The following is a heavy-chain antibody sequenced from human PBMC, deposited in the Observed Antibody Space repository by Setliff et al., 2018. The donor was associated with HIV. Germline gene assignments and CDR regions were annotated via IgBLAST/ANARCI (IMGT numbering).Heavy chain of an antibody. CDR3: STGPSRVSDGIADF. CDR1: GFTFSSYS. J-gene: IGHJ4*02. V-gene: IGHV3-15*01. CDR2: IKSNSDGGTS. Sequence: PGGSLRLSCAGSGFTFSSYSLNWIRQAPGKGLEWVGRIKSNSDGGTSDYAAAVEDRFSFSRDDSKSILYLQMNSLEIEDTAVYFCSTGPSRVSDGIADFWGPGTLVTVSS.